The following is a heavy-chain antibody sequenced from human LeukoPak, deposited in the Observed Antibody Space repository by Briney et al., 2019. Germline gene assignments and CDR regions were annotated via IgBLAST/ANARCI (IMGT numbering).Heavy chain of an antibody. D-gene: IGHD3-10*01. J-gene: IGHJ3*02. CDR2: IRYDGSNK. V-gene: IGHV3-30*02. CDR1: GFTFSSYG. CDR3: AKGLRWFGELGDAFDI. Sequence: GGSLRLSCAASGFTFSSYGMHWVRQAPGKGLEWVAFIRYDGSNKYYADSVKGRFTISRDNSKNTLYLQMNSLRAEDTAVYYCAKGLRWFGELGDAFDIWGQGTMVTVSS.